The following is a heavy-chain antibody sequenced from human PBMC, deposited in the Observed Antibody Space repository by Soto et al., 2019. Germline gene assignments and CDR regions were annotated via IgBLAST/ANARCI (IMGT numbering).Heavy chain of an antibody. J-gene: IGHJ4*02. CDR2: ISYSGRT. D-gene: IGHD2-2*02. CDR3: ARDRSYCSSTSCYTVIDY. CDR1: GGSISSGDYY. V-gene: IGHV4-30-4*01. Sequence: SETLSLTCTVSGGSISSGDYYWSWIRQPPGKGLEWIGYISYSGRTYYNPSLKSRVTILVDTSKNQFSLKLSSVTAADTAVYYCARDRSYCSSTSCYTVIDYWGQGTLVTVSS.